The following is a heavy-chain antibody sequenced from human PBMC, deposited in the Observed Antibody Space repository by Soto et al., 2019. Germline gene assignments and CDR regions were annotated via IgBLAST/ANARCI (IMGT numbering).Heavy chain of an antibody. CDR2: IIPIFGTA. D-gene: IGHD3-16*02. CDR3: ARGRYDYVWGSYRPSRMGV. V-gene: IGHV1-69*01. CDR1: GGTFSSYA. J-gene: IGHJ6*02. Sequence: QVQLVQSGAEVKKPGSSVKVSCKASGGTFSSYAISWVRQAPGQGLAWMGGIIPIFGTANYAQKFQGRVTITADESTSTAYMELSSLRSEDTAVYYCARGRYDYVWGSYRPSRMGVWGPGNTVTVSS.